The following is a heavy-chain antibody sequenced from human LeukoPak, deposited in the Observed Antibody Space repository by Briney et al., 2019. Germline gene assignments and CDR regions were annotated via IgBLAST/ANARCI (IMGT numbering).Heavy chain of an antibody. CDR3: TRPRGNLDV. Sequence: PGGSLRLSCAASGFTFSGSDMHWVRQASGKGLEWVGRIRSKANSYATAYAASVKGRFTISRDDSKNTAYLQMNSLKTEDTAVYYCTRPRGNLDVWGKGTTVTVSS. CDR2: IRSKANSYAT. CDR1: GFTFSGSD. V-gene: IGHV3-73*01. D-gene: IGHD4-23*01. J-gene: IGHJ6*04.